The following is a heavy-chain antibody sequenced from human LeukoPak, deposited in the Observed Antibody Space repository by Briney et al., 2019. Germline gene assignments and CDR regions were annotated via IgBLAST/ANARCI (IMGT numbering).Heavy chain of an antibody. V-gene: IGHV3-21*01. CDR3: ARPNTHDYYDSSGYYGYYFDY. Sequence: GGSLRLSCAASGFTFSSYSMNWVRQAPGKGLEWVSSISSSSSYIYYADSVKGRFTISRGNAKNSLYLQMNSLRAEDTAVYYCARPNTHDYYDSSGYYGYYFDYWGQGTLVTVSS. CDR1: GFTFSSYS. CDR2: ISSSSSYI. J-gene: IGHJ4*02. D-gene: IGHD3-22*01.